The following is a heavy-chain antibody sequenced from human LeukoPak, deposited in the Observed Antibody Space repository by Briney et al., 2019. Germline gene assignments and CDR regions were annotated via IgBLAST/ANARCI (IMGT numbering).Heavy chain of an antibody. V-gene: IGHV3-23*01. CDR1: GFTFSSYG. CDR2: ISGSGGST. D-gene: IGHD3-22*01. J-gene: IGHJ4*02. CDR3: AKDRKFPYYYDSSGYYFDY. Sequence: GGSLRLSCAASGFTFSSYGMPWVRQAPGKGLEWVSAISGSGGSTYYADSVKGRFTISRGNSKNTLYLQMNSLRAEDTAVYYCAKDRKFPYYYDSSGYYFDYWGQGTLVTVSS.